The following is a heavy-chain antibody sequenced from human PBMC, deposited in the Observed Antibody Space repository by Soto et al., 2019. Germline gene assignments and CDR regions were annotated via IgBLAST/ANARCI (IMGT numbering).Heavy chain of an antibody. CDR1: GGSISSGGYY. CDR2: IYYSGST. J-gene: IGHJ6*02. V-gene: IGHV4-31*03. D-gene: IGHD1-26*01. CDR3: AREGWELLDYYSYYGMDV. Sequence: SETLSLTCTVSGGSISSGGYYWSWIRQHPGKGLEWIGYIYYSGSTYYNPSLKSRVTISVDTSKNQFSLKLSSVTAADTAVYYCAREGWELLDYYSYYGMDVWGQGTTVTVSS.